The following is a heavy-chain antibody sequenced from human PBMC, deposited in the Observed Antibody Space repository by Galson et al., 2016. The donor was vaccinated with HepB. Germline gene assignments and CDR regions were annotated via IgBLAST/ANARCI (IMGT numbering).Heavy chain of an antibody. CDR3: ATGISVAGKYYYYYMDV. Sequence: SETLSLTCTVSGASISGTNYYWGWIRQTPGRGLEWIGSIYYTGNTNYKPSLESRVTISVDTSKNHFSLRLSSVTAADTAVYYCATGISVAGKYYYYYMDVWGKGTPVTVSS. D-gene: IGHD6-19*01. CDR1: GASISGTNYY. CDR2: IYYTGNT. J-gene: IGHJ6*03. V-gene: IGHV4-39*02.